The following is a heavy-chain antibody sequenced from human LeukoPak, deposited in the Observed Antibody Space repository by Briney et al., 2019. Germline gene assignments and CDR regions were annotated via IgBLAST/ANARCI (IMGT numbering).Heavy chain of an antibody. J-gene: IGHJ4*02. D-gene: IGHD4/OR15-4a*01. V-gene: IGHV4-39*01. CDR3: ARHDYGYSVDY. Sequence: SETLSLTCIVSGGSISSTNYYWGWIRQPPGKGLEWIASLYYSGNIYYNPSLKSRVTMSVDTSKNQFSLNLSSVTAADTAVYYCARHDYGYSVDYWGQGALVTVSS. CDR1: GGSISSTNYY. CDR2: LYYSGNI.